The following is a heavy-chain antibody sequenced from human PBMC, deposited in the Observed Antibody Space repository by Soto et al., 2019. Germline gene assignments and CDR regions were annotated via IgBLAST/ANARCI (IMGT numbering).Heavy chain of an antibody. CDR1: VFTLSSYA. CDR3: ARAVGSTLY. D-gene: IGHD2-2*03. CDR2: SGSGGRT. Sequence: GSLRVSCTASVFTLSSYAMAWVRQATGKGLEWVSASGSGGRTYYADSAKGRFIVSRDNSRSTVFLQMNSLRVGDTAMYYCARAVGSTLYWGQGTLVTVSS. V-gene: IGHV3-23*01. J-gene: IGHJ4*02.